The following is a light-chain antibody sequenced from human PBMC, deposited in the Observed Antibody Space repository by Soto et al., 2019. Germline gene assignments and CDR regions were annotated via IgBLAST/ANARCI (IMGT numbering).Light chain of an antibody. J-gene: IGKJ4*02. Sequence: DIQMTQSPSTLSASVGDRVTITCRASQSISSWLAWYQQKPGKAPKLLIYAASTLQSGVPSRFSGSGSGAEFTLTISSLQPEDFATYYCQQSFSPLRTFGGGTKVDIK. V-gene: IGKV1-5*01. CDR2: AAS. CDR3: QQSFSPLRT. CDR1: QSISSW.